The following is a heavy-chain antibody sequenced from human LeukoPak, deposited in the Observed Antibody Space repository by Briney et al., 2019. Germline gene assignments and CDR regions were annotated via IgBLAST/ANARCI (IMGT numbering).Heavy chain of an antibody. CDR3: AREGPGTRARWWGGGSDDVEASKPYDY. Sequence: SVKVSCKASGGTFINYAITWVRQAPGQGLEWMGRNVPILGIANYAQKFQGRVTITADKSTTTAYMELSSLGSEDTAVYYCAREGPGTRARWWGGGSDDVEASKPYDYWGQGTLVTVSS. CDR2: NVPILGIA. V-gene: IGHV1-69*04. D-gene: IGHD2-15*01. J-gene: IGHJ4*02. CDR1: GGTFINYA.